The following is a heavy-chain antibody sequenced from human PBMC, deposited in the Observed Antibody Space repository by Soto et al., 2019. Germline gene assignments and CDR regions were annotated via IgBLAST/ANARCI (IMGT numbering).Heavy chain of an antibody. J-gene: IGHJ6*02. Sequence: WGSLRLSCAASGFTFSSYGMHWVRQAPGKGLEWVAVISYDGSNKYYADSVKGRFTISRDNSKNTLYLQMNSLRAEDTAVYYCALPGGVTRENYYYYGMDVWGQGTTVTVSS. CDR1: GFTFSSYG. CDR3: ALPGGVTRENYYYYGMDV. CDR2: ISYDGSNK. D-gene: IGHD2-21*02. V-gene: IGHV3-30*03.